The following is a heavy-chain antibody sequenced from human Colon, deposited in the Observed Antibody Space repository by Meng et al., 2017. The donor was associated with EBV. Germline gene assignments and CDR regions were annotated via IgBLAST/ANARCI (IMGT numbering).Heavy chain of an antibody. Sequence: QVDLHQWRLGPLTPSETLPLTCAVHGGSVSGYYLNWNRQPPGKGLEWIGETNHSGSTNYNPSLKSRVTISVDTSKNQFSLKLSSVTAADTAVYYCARASYGSGSPLGESWFDPWGQGTLVTVSS. CDR2: TNHSGST. J-gene: IGHJ5*02. V-gene: IGHV4-34*01. CDR1: GGSVSGYY. D-gene: IGHD3-10*01. CDR3: ARASYGSGSPLGESWFDP.